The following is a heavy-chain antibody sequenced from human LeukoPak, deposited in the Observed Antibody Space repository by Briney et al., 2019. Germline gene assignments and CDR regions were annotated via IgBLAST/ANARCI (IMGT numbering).Heavy chain of an antibody. CDR1: GGSISTSSYY. V-gene: IGHV4-39*01. Sequence: SETLSLTCTVSGGSISTSSYYWGWIRQPPGKGLEWIGSIYYSGSTYYNPSLKSRVTISVDTSKNQFSLKLSSVTAADTAVYYCARQNYDFWSGYGSRGPFDYWGQGTLVTVSS. D-gene: IGHD3-3*01. CDR3: ARQNYDFWSGYGSRGPFDY. CDR2: IYYSGST. J-gene: IGHJ4*02.